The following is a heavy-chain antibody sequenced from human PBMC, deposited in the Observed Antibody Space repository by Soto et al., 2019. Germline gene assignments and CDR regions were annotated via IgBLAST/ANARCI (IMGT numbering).Heavy chain of an antibody. V-gene: IGHV4-30-4*01. CDR3: ARRYYDSSGYPPQGFYYFDY. CDR1: GGSISSGDYY. J-gene: IGHJ4*02. CDR2: IYYSGST. D-gene: IGHD3-22*01. Sequence: PSETLSLTCTVSGGSISSGDYYWSWIRQPPGKGLEWIGYIYYSGSTYYNPSLKSRVTISVDTSKNQFSLKLSSVTAADTAVYYCARRYYDSSGYPPQGFYYFDYWGQGTLVTVSS.